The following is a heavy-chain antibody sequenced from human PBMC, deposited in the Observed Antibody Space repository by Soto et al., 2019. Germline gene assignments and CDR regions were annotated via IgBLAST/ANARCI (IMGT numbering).Heavy chain of an antibody. CDR2: IKEDGGEK. D-gene: IGHD3-3*01. Sequence: EVQLVESGGGLVQPGGSLRLSCAASGFTFSSYWMTWVRQAPGKGLEWVANIKEDGGEKKYVDSVKGRFTISRDNAKNSLYLQMNSLRVEDTAVYYCARDREWGADDYCWGQGTLVTVSS. CDR3: ARDREWGADDYC. V-gene: IGHV3-7*01. CDR1: GFTFSSYW. J-gene: IGHJ4*02.